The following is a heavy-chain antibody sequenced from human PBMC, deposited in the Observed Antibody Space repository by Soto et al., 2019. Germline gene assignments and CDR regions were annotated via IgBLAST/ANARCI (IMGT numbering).Heavy chain of an antibody. CDR1: GGSISSSSYY. V-gene: IGHV4-39*01. CDR2: IYYSGST. J-gene: IGHJ6*02. Sequence: SETLSLTCTVSGGSISSSSYYWGWIRQPPGKGLEWIGSIYYSGSTYYNPSLKSRVTISVDTSKNQFSLKLSSVTAADTAVYYCARSEQLVNYGMDVWGQGTTVTVSS. CDR3: ARSEQLVNYGMDV. D-gene: IGHD6-6*01.